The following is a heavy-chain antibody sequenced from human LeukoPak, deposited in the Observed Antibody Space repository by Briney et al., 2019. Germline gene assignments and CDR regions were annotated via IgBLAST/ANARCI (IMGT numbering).Heavy chain of an antibody. J-gene: IGHJ6*03. D-gene: IGHD3-10*01. CDR3: ARTTMVRGTYYMDV. Sequence: PSETLSLTCTVSGGSISSYYWSWIRQPPGKGLEWIGYIYYSGYTNYNPSLKSRVTISVDTSKNQFSLRLSSVTAADTAVYYCARTTMVRGTYYMDVWGKGTTVTISS. V-gene: IGHV4-59*01. CDR2: IYYSGYT. CDR1: GGSISSYY.